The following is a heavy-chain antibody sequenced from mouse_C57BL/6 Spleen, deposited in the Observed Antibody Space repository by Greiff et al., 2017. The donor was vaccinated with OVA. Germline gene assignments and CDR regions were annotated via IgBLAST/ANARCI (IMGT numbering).Heavy chain of an antibody. CDR3: ARGSSYYCDY. Sequence: QVQLKQPGAELVKPGASVKLSCKASGYTFTSYWMHWVKQRPGQGLEWIGMIHPNSGSTNYNEKFKSKATLTVDKSSSTAYMQLSSLTSEDSAVYYCARGSSYYCDYWGQGTTLTVSS. CDR1: GYTFTSYW. V-gene: IGHV1-64*01. CDR2: IHPNSGST. J-gene: IGHJ2*01. D-gene: IGHD1-1*01.